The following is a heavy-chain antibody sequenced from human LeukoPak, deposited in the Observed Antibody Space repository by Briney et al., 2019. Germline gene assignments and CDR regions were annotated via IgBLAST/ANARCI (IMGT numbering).Heavy chain of an antibody. CDR2: IYSGGST. Sequence: PGGSLRLSCAASGFTVSSNYMSWVRQAPGNWLEWVSVIYSGGSTYYADSVKGRFTISRDTSKNTLYLQMASLRAEDTAVYYCARDRSYGQGGLDYWGQGTLVTVSS. V-gene: IGHV3-53*01. D-gene: IGHD5-18*01. J-gene: IGHJ4*02. CDR3: ARDRSYGQGGLDY. CDR1: GFTVSSNY.